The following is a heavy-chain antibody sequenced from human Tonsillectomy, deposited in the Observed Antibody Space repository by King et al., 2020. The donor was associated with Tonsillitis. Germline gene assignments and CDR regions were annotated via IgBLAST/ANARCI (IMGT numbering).Heavy chain of an antibody. CDR1: GFTFDDYA. CDR2: ISWNSRII. J-gene: IGHJ6*02. V-gene: IGHV3-9*01. Sequence: EVQLVESGGGLVQPGRSLRLSCAASGFTFDDYAMHWVRQVPGKGLEWVSGISWNSRIIGYADSVKGRFTISRDNAKKSLDLQMNSLRPEDTALYYCAKDNSPPGLGSRFLGNGMDVWGQGTTVTVSS. D-gene: IGHD2-15*01. CDR3: AKDNSPPGLGSRFLGNGMDV.